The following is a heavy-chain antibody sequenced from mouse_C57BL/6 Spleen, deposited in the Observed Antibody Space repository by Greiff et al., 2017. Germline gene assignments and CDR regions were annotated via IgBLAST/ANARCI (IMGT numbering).Heavy chain of an antibody. V-gene: IGHV1-82*01. Sequence: VQVVESGPELVKPGASVKISCKASGYAFSSSWMNWVKQRPGKGLEWIGRIYPGDGDTNYNGKFKGKATLTADKSSSTAYMQLRSLTSEDSAVYFCASTYYGGYAMDYWGQGTSVTVSS. CDR1: GYAFSSSW. CDR3: ASTYYGGYAMDY. J-gene: IGHJ4*01. CDR2: IYPGDGDT. D-gene: IGHD1-1*01.